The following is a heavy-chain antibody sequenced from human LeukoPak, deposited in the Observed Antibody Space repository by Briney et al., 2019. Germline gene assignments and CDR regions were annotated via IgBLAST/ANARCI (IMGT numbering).Heavy chain of an antibody. CDR2: IKQDGSEK. CDR3: ARDRTVVTKYDAFDI. CDR1: GFTFSTCW. D-gene: IGHD4-23*01. V-gene: IGHV3-7*04. J-gene: IGHJ3*02. Sequence: PGGSLRLSCAASGFTFSTCWMSWVRQAPGKGLEWVANIKQDGSEKYYVDSVKGRFTISRDNAKNSLYLQMNSLRAEDTAVYYCARDRTVVTKYDAFDIWGQGTMVTVSS.